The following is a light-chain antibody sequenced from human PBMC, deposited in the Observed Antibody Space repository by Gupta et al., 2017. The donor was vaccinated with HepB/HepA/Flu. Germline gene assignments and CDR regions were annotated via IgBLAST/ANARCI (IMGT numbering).Light chain of an antibody. CDR3: QQRDSTPST. CDR1: QSISSY. V-gene: IGKV1-39*01. CDR2: AAS. Sequence: DIQMTQSPSSLSASVGDRVTITCRASQSISSYLNWYQQKPGKAPKLLIYAASSLQSGVPSRFSGSGSGTDFTLTIIRLQPEDFATYYCQQRDSTPSTFGQGTKMEIK. J-gene: IGKJ2*01.